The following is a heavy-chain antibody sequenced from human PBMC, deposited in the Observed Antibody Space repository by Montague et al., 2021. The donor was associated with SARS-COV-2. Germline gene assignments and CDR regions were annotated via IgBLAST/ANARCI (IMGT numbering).Heavy chain of an antibody. CDR1: GDSTNSGSYY. D-gene: IGHD1-26*01. CDR3: GRGLVGFAGHWL. J-gene: IGHJ3*01. V-gene: IGHV4-61*02. Sequence: TLSLTCTVSGDSTNSGSYYWSWLRQPAGKGLEWIGRVYRSGDTNYHPSLESRISISIDTSKNQISLRLTSVTAADTGVYYCGRGLVGFAGHWLWGHGTMGTGS. CDR2: VYRSGDT.